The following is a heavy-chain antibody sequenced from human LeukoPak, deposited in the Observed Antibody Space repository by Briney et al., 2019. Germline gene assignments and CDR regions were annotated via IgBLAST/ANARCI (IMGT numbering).Heavy chain of an antibody. J-gene: IGHJ4*02. V-gene: IGHV4-4*07. CDR3: ARDSRSGASPNFDY. D-gene: IGHD2-15*01. Sequence: SETLSLTCTVSGGSISSYYWSWIRQPAGKGLEWIGRIYTSGSTNYNPSLKSRVTMSVDTSKNQFSLKLSSVTAADTAVYYCARDSRSGASPNFDYWGQGTLVTVSS. CDR1: GGSISSYY. CDR2: IYTSGST.